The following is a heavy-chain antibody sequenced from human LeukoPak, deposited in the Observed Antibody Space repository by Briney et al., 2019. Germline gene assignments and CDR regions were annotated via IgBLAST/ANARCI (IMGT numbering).Heavy chain of an antibody. CDR2: ISGSGGST. V-gene: IGHV3-23*01. J-gene: IGHJ4*02. Sequence: RGSLRLSCVASGFTFSSYGMNWVRQAPGKGLEWVSAISGSGGSTYYADSVKGRFTISRDNSKNTLYLQMNSLRAEDTAVYYCAKVRFGWSYYFDYWGQGTLVTVSS. CDR3: AKVRFGWSYYFDY. CDR1: GFTFSSYG. D-gene: IGHD6-19*01.